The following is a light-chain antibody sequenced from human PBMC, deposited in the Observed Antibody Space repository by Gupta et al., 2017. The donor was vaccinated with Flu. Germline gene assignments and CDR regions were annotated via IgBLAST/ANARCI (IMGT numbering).Light chain of an antibody. CDR2: EVN. CDR1: NSDIGAYNY. CDR3: SSYTGSYTL. Sequence: QSITISCTGTNSDIGAYNYVSWYQQHPGKAPKLMIFEVNNRPSEISNRFSGSKSGYTASLIISGLQTEDEALYYCSSYTGSYTLFGGGTKLTVL. J-gene: IGLJ2*01. V-gene: IGLV2-14*01.